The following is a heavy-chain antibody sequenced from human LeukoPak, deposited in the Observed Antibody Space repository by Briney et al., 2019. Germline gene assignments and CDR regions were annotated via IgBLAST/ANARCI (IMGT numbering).Heavy chain of an antibody. D-gene: IGHD4-17*01. V-gene: IGHV3-21*01. CDR2: ISSSSSSI. CDR1: GFTFSSNS. CDR3: ARSSTSRYGGYDN. J-gene: IGHJ4*02. Sequence: AGGSLRLSCAASGFTFSSNSVKWVRPAPGKGLEWVSSISSSSSSIYYAYSVKGRFTISSANAKNSLYLQMTSLRAENTAVYYCARSSTSRYGGYDNWSQGTLVTVSA.